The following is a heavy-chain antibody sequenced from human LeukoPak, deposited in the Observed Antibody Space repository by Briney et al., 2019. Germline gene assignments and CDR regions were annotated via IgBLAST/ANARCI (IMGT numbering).Heavy chain of an antibody. V-gene: IGHV1-18*01. D-gene: IGHD2-2*01. CDR2: ISVNNGGT. Sequence: ASVKVSCKASGYTFTTYSLAWVRQAPGQSLEWMGWISVNNGGTNYAQSFQDRVTLTRDTSTNTAYSELRSLRSDDTAIIYCATATQPRGYFLRWGQGTLVIVSS. CDR1: GYTFTTYS. CDR3: ATATQPRGYFLR. J-gene: IGHJ1*01.